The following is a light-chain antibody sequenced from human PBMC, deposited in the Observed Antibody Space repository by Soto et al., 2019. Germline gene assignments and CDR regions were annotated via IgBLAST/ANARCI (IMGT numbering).Light chain of an antibody. Sequence: EIVLTQSPGTLSLSPGERATLSYRASQTVSSSYLAWYQQKPGQAPRLLIYGASNRATGIPDRFGGSGSGADFTLTISRLEPEDFAVYYCQQYGSSPRTFGQGTKVEI. CDR1: QTVSSSY. CDR3: QQYGSSPRT. V-gene: IGKV3-20*01. J-gene: IGKJ1*01. CDR2: GAS.